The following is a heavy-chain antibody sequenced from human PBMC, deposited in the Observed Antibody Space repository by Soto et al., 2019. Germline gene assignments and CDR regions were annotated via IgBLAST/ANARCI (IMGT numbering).Heavy chain of an antibody. D-gene: IGHD4-17*01. CDR2: IVVGSGNT. Sequence: QMQLVQSGPEVKKPGTSVKVSCKASGFTFTSSAVQWVRQARGQRLAWIGWIVVGSGNTNYAQKFQERVTITRDMSTSTAYMELSSLRSEDTAVYYCAADPLGDYGMDVWGQGTTVTVSS. CDR1: GFTFTSSA. CDR3: AADPLGDYGMDV. J-gene: IGHJ6*02. V-gene: IGHV1-58*01.